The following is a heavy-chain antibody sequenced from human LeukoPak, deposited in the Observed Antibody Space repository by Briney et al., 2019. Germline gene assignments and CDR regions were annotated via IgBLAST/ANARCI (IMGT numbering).Heavy chain of an antibody. D-gene: IGHD3-3*01. CDR2: IYHSGST. Sequence: SETLSLTCAVSGYSISSDNYWVWIRQPPGQGLEWTGGIYHSGSTYYNPSLKSRVTMSVDTSKNQFSLKLSSVTAADTAVYYCARAVTIFMGWFDPWGQGTLVTVSS. J-gene: IGHJ5*02. CDR1: GYSISSDNY. V-gene: IGHV4-38-2*01. CDR3: ARAVTIFMGWFDP.